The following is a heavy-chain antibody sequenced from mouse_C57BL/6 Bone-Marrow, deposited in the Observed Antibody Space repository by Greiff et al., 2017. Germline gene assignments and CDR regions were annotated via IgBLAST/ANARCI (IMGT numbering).Heavy chain of an antibody. CDR1: GYTFTSYW. CDR3: ARAGYLRWAL. CDR2: INPSNGGT. J-gene: IGHJ2*01. V-gene: IGHV1-53*01. Sequence: LVESGTELVKPGASVKLSCKASGYTFTSYWMHWVKQRPGQGLEWIGNINPSNGGTNYNEKFKSKATLTVDKSSSTAYMQLSSLTSEDSAVYYCARAGYLRWALWGQGTTLTVSS. D-gene: IGHD2-1*01.